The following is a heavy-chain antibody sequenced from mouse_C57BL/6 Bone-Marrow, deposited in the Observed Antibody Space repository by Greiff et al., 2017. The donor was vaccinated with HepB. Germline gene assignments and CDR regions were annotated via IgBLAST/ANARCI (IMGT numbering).Heavy chain of an antibody. J-gene: IGHJ1*03. CDR3: ASNMVLSSWYFDV. CDR1: GFTFSSYG. V-gene: IGHV5-6*01. D-gene: IGHD2-1*01. Sequence: EVMLVESGGDLVKPGGSLKLSCAASGFTFSSYGMSWVRQTPDKRLEWVATISSGGSYTYYPDSVKGRFTISRDNAKNTLYLQMSSLKTEDTAMDYLASNMVLSSWYFDVWGRGTGITVTS. CDR2: ISSGGSYT.